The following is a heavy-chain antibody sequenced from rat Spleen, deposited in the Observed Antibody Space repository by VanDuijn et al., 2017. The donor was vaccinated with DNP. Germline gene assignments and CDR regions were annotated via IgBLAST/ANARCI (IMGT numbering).Heavy chain of an antibody. Sequence: EVQLVESGGDLVQSGRSLKVSCAASGFTFSDYAMAWVRQSPKKGLEWVATIIYDGSSTYYRDSVKGRFTISRDNAKSTLYLQMDSLRSEDTATYYCATQTPPFDYWGQGVMVTVSS. V-gene: IGHV5-17*01. CDR3: ATQTPPFDY. CDR2: IIYDGSST. CDR1: GFTFSDYA. J-gene: IGHJ2*01. D-gene: IGHD3-1*01.